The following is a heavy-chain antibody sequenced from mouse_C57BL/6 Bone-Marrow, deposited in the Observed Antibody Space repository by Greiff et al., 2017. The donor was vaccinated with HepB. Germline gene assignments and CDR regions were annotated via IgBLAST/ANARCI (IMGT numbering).Heavy chain of an antibody. CDR1: GFTFSSYT. J-gene: IGHJ2*01. CDR3: ARQYDYDPFDY. D-gene: IGHD2-4*01. Sequence: EVKLVESGGGLVKPGGSLKLSCAASGFTFSSYTMSWVRQTPEKRLEWVATISGGGGNTYYPDSVKGRFTISRDNAKNNLYLQMSSLRSEDTALYYCARQYDYDPFDYWGQGTTLTVSS. V-gene: IGHV5-9*01. CDR2: ISGGGGNT.